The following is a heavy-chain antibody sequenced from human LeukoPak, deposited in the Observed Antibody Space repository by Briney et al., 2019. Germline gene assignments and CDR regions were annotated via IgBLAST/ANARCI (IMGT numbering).Heavy chain of an antibody. Sequence: PGGSLRLSCAASGFTFSSYAMSWVRQAPGKGLEWVSAISGSGASTYYADSVKGRLTISRDNSKNTLYLQMNSLRAEDTAVYYCAKDAYRMIVVALDAFDIWGQGTMVTVSS. V-gene: IGHV3-23*01. J-gene: IGHJ3*02. D-gene: IGHD3-22*01. CDR2: ISGSGAST. CDR1: GFTFSSYA. CDR3: AKDAYRMIVVALDAFDI.